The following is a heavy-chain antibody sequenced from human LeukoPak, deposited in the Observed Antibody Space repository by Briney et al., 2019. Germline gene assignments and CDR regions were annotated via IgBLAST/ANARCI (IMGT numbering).Heavy chain of an antibody. D-gene: IGHD3-22*01. CDR1: GVSISSGYY. J-gene: IGHJ4*02. CDR3: ARGPIKYYYDSSGLDY. CDR2: IYHSGST. V-gene: IGHV4-38-2*02. Sequence: SETLSLTCTVSGVSISSGYYWGWIRQPPGKGLEWIGSIYHSGSTYYNPSLKSRVTISVDTSKNQFSLKLSSVTAADTAVYYCARGPIKYYYDSSGLDYWGQGTLVTVSS.